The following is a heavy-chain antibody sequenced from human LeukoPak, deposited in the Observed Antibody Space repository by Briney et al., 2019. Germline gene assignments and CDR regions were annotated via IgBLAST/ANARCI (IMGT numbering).Heavy chain of an antibody. CDR3: ARGGAGPTLGAFDF. CDR2: ISGSGGSI. J-gene: IGHJ3*01. CDR1: TFTFSTYA. V-gene: IGHV3-23*01. D-gene: IGHD7-27*01. Sequence: GGSLRLSCAGSTFTFSTYAMSWVRQAPGKGLEWVSAISGSGGSIFYADSLNGRFTISRDTSKNTLHLQMNDLRVEDTAFYYCARGGAGPTLGAFDFWGQGTLVTVSS.